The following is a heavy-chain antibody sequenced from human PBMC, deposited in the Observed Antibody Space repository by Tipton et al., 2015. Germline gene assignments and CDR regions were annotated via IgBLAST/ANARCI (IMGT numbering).Heavy chain of an antibody. CDR3: AGGAYTYNWFDP. D-gene: IGHD2-2*02. J-gene: IGHJ5*02. CDR1: SDSISKYY. V-gene: IGHV4-59*01. Sequence: TLSLTCSVSSDSISKYYWSWIRQPPGKELEWIGYIYSSGSTNYAPSLESRVTMSIDTSKNQFSLRLTSVNTADTAIYYCAGGAYTYNWFDPWGQGTLVTVSS. CDR2: IYSSGST.